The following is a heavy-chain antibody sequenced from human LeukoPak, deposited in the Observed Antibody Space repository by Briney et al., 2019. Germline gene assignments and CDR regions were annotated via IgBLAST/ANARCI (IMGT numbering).Heavy chain of an antibody. CDR1: GFSFSSYA. V-gene: IGHV3-30*04. CDR2: TSYDGSNK. J-gene: IGHJ4*02. CDR3: ARDGVVRDCSSTSCPPTY. Sequence: GGSLRLSCAASGFSFSSYAMHWVRQAPGKGLEWVAVTSYDGSNKYYADSVKGRFTISRDNSKNTLYLQMNSLRAEDTAVHYCARDGVVRDCSSTSCPPTYWGQGTLVTVSS. D-gene: IGHD2-2*01.